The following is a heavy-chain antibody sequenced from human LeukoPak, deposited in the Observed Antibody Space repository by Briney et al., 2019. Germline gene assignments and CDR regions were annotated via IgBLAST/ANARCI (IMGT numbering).Heavy chain of an antibody. J-gene: IGHJ4*02. CDR2: ISTSSSYI. D-gene: IGHD1-7*01. V-gene: IGHV3-21*01. CDR3: ERDRDWNSGFDY. CDR1: GFTLSTYN. Sequence: GGSLRLSCAASGFTLSTYNMKWVRQAPGKGLEWVSSISTSSSYIYYADSVKGRFTISRDNARNSLYLQMNSLRAEDTAVYYCERDRDWNSGFDYWGQGTLVTVSS.